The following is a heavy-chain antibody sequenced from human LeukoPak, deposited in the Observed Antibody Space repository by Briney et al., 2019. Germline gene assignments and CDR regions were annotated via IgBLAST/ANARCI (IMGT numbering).Heavy chain of an antibody. D-gene: IGHD3-10*01. V-gene: IGHV3-23*01. Sequence: GGSLRLSCAASGFTFSSYGMHWVRQAPGKGLEWVSSISSSGGSTYYADSARGRFTISRDNSKNTLYLQMNSLRAEDTAIYYCAKDLVTGSLDYWGQGTLVTVSS. CDR2: ISSSGGST. CDR1: GFTFSSYG. CDR3: AKDLVTGSLDY. J-gene: IGHJ4*02.